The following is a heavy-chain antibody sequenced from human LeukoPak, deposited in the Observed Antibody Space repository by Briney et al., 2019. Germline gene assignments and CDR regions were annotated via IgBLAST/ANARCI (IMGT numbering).Heavy chain of an antibody. V-gene: IGHV4-59*11. CDR3: ARDYSSGPNDY. CDR2: QHYRGYT. D-gene: IGHD6-19*01. CDR1: GASIDSHY. Sequence: SETLSLTCSVSGASIDSHYWSWIRQSPGKRLEWIGCQHYRGYTSYNPSFNGRVTLSTDVSKSQFSLKMSSVTAADTAVYYCARDYSSGPNDYWGQGTLVTVSS. J-gene: IGHJ4*02.